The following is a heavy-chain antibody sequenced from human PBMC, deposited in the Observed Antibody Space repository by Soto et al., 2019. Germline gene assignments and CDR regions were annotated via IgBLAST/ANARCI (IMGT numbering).Heavy chain of an antibody. J-gene: IGHJ2*01. CDR3: AKTQGYFDL. V-gene: IGHV3-23*01. Sequence: EVQLLESGGGLVQPGGSLRLSCAASGFTFSSYAMTWVRQAPGKGLEWVSVVTGSGGATNYADSVKGRFTISRDNCKNTLYLQMNSLRAEDTAVYYCAKTQGYFDLWGRGTLVTVSS. CDR2: VTGSGGAT. CDR1: GFTFSSYA.